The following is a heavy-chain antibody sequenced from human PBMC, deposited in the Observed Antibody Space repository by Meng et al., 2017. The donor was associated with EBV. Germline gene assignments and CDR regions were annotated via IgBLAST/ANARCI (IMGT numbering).Heavy chain of an antibody. V-gene: IGHV1-69*01. CDR2: LVPMSDAP. D-gene: IGHD3-10*01. J-gene: IGHJ4*02. CDR3: ASESGRGFTPDY. Sequence: VQLVQSGAEVRKPVSSVKVSCKPSGGTFRSDAISWVRQAPGQGLEWMGGLVPMSDAPHYAQKFQGRVTITADESTSTHYMDLSGLRSEDTAVYYCASESGRGFTPDYWGQGTLVTVSS. CDR1: GGTFRSDA.